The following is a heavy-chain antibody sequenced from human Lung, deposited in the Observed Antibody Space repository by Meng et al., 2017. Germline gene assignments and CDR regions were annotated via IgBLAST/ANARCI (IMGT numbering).Heavy chain of an antibody. V-gene: IGHV4-34*01. CDR2: INHSGST. CDR3: ARGPTTMAHDFDY. D-gene: IGHD4-11*01. J-gene: IGHJ4*02. Sequence: VQLQPGGAGLLNPSETLSLTRVVSGGSFSDYYWGWIRQPPGKGLEWIGEINHSGSTNYNPSLESRATISVDTSQNNLSLKLSSVTAADSAVYYCARGPTTMAHDFDYWGQGTLVTVSS. CDR1: GGSFSDYY.